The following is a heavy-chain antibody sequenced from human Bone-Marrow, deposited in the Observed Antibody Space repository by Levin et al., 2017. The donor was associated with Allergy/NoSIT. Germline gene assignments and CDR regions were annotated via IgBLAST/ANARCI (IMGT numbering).Heavy chain of an antibody. V-gene: IGHV3-33*06. CDR1: GFKFSDRG. CDR3: AKVRRGLDAFDI. Sequence: GESLKISCAASGFKFSDRGMHWVRQAPGKGLEWVGIIWYDGTNKHYADSVRGRFTISRDNSKNTLYLQMNSLRAADTAVYYCAKVRRGLDAFDIWGQGTMVTVSS. CDR2: IWYDGTNK. J-gene: IGHJ3*02. D-gene: IGHD3/OR15-3a*01.